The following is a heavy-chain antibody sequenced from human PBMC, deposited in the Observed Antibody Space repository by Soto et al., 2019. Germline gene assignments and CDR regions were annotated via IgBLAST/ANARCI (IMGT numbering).Heavy chain of an antibody. J-gene: IGHJ5*02. D-gene: IGHD6-13*01. CDR1: GGSISSSNW. CDR2: IYHSGST. V-gene: IGHV4-4*02. CDR3: ARDGGSRSWNWFDP. Sequence: QVQLQESGPGLVKPSGTLSLTCAVSGGSISSSNWWSWVRQPPGKGLEWIGEIYHSGSTNYNPSLERRVTISVAKSKNQFSLKLSSVTAADTAVYYWARDGGSRSWNWFDPWGQGTLVTVSS.